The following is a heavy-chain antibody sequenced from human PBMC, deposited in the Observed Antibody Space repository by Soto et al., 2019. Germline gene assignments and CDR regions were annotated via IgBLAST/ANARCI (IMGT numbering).Heavy chain of an antibody. J-gene: IGHJ6*02. CDR1: GGLMCTCC. D-gene: IGHD2-2*01. CDR2: ISDGGST. V-gene: IGHV4-59*01. CDR3: AGYCSSSICPEDHYFALEV. Sequence: SEARRVTWSGSGGLMCTCCWNGFRQSLGKGLEWIGYISDGGSTNYNPSLASRTTPSLHTSHKQVSLKLSSVSAADTARYFCAGYCSSSICPEDHYFALEVWGQGTTVTVS.